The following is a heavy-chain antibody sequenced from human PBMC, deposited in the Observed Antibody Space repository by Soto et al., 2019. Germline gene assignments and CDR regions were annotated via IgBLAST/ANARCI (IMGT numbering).Heavy chain of an antibody. Sequence: VQLVESGGGVVQPGRSLRLSCAASGCIFSRYFMHWVRQAPGKGLEWVALISDDGTTKYYADSVTGRFTISRDNSKNTLYLQMNSLSADDTAVYYCTRADLTVTLSVFDPWGQGTLVTVSS. J-gene: IGHJ5*02. CDR3: TRADLTVTLSVFDP. D-gene: IGHD4-17*01. CDR1: GCIFSRYF. CDR2: ISDDGTTK. V-gene: IGHV3-30-3*01.